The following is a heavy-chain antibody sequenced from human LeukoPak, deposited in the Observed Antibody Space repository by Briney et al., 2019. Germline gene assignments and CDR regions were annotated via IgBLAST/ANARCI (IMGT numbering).Heavy chain of an antibody. V-gene: IGHV3-74*03. J-gene: IGHJ4*02. Sequence: GGSLRLSCAASGFTFATYWMHWVRQAPGKGLVWVSRINTDGKIITYADSVKGRFTISRDNAKNTVYLQTKSLRVEDTAVYYCVGGMGNYWGQGTLVTVSS. CDR2: INTDGKII. D-gene: IGHD7-27*01. CDR1: GFTFATYW. CDR3: VGGMGNY.